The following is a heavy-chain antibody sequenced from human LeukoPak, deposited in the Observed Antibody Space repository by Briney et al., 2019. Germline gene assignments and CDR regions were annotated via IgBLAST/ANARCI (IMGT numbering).Heavy chain of an antibody. CDR2: INPNTGVI. CDR1: GYTFTGNY. Sequence: ASVKASCKASGYTFTGNYMHWVRQAPGQGLEWMGWINPNTGVINYAQKFRGRVTMTEVTSISTAYMELNSLRSDDTAVYFCAREWNQKNYFDYWGQGTLVTVSS. CDR3: AREWNQKNYFDY. J-gene: IGHJ4*02. D-gene: IGHD1-14*01. V-gene: IGHV1-2*02.